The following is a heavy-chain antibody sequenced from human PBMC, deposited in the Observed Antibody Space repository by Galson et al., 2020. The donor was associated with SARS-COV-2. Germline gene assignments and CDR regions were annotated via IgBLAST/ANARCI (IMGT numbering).Heavy chain of an antibody. CDR1: GLSVSDSY. D-gene: IGHD6-19*01. CDR3: ARVDYSDGWYAGIDYYGMDV. J-gene: IGHJ6*02. Sequence: GESLKISCRASGLSVSDSYMTWVRQAPGKGLEYVSVIFSGDRTYYADSVKGRFTISRDKSRNTVDLQINSLRVEDTAVYFCARVDYSDGWYAGIDYYGMDVWGQGTTVTVSS. V-gene: IGHV3-53*01. CDR2: IFSGDRT.